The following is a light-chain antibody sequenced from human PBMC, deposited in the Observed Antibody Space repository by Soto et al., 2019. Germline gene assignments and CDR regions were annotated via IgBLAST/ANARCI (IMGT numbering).Light chain of an antibody. Sequence: DIQMTQSPSSLSAFVGDTVTITCRASQDISHFLAWYQQKPGKVPKLLIYAASTLQSGVPSRFSGSGSGTDFTLTISSLQPEDVATYYCQKCKIAPFTFGGGTKVEMK. CDR3: QKCKIAPFT. CDR1: QDISHF. J-gene: IGKJ4*01. CDR2: AAS. V-gene: IGKV1-27*01.